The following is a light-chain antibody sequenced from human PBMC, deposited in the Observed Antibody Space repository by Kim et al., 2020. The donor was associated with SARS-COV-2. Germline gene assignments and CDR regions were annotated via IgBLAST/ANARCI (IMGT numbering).Light chain of an antibody. CDR2: KVS. V-gene: IGKV2-30*01. CDR3: MQDTHWPFT. J-gene: IGKJ3*01. Sequence: PASISGKNSQSPVYRYGNIYFNCYHQTPGQSPRLLIYKVSNRYSGVPDRFSGSGSGTYFTLQISRVEEEDVMVYYCMQDTHWPFTFGPGTKVDIK. CDR1: QSPVYRYGNIY.